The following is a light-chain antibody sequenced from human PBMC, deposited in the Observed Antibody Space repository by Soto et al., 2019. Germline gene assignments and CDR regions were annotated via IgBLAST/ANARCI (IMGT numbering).Light chain of an antibody. CDR2: DVS. CDR3: SSYTSSSTVV. CDR1: SSDVGGYNY. J-gene: IGLJ2*01. Sequence: QSALTQPASVSGSPGQSITISCTGTSSDVGGYNYVSWYQQHPGKAPKPMIYDVSNRPSGVSNRFSGSKSCNTASLTISALQAEDEADYYCSSYTSSSTVVFGGGTKVTVL. V-gene: IGLV2-14*01.